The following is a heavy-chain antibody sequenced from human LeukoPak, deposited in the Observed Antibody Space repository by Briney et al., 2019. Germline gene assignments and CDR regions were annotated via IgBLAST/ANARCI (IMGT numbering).Heavy chain of an antibody. Sequence: PGGSLRLSCAASGFTFSSYEMNWVRQAPGKGLEWVSYISSSGSTIYYADSVKGRFTISRDNAKNSLYLQMNSLRAEDTAVYYCAKLVPQPLYGIDVWGQGTTVTVSS. CDR2: ISSSGSTI. CDR3: AKLVPQPLYGIDV. V-gene: IGHV3-48*03. CDR1: GFTFSSYE. J-gene: IGHJ6*02. D-gene: IGHD1-7*01.